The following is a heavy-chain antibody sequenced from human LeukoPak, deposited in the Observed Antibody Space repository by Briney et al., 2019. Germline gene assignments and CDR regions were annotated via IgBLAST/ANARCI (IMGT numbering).Heavy chain of an antibody. J-gene: IGHJ4*02. CDR2: INSDGSIT. D-gene: IGHD5-18*01. Sequence: GGSLRLSCAASGFTFTTYWMHWVRQAPGKGLVWVSHINSDGSITSYADSVKGRFTISRDNAKNTLYLQMNSLRAEDTAVYYCARNYPPGLWLDYWGQGTLVTVSS. CDR1: GFTFTTYW. V-gene: IGHV3-74*01. CDR3: ARNYPPGLWLDY.